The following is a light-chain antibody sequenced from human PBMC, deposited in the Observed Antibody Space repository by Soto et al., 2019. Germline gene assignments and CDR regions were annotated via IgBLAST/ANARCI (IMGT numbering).Light chain of an antibody. CDR3: QQYGSSPLT. CDR2: GAS. CDR1: QSVSSSY. J-gene: IGKJ1*01. V-gene: IGKV3-20*01. Sequence: EIVLTQSPGTLSLSPGERATLSCRASQSVSSSYLAWYQQKPGQAPRLLIYGASSRATGIPDRFSGSGSGTDFNLNISRLEHEAVAVYYCQQYGSSPLTFGQRNTVEIK.